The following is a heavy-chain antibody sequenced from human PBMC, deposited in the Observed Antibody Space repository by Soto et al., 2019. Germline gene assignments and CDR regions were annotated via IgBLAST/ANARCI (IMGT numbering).Heavy chain of an antibody. D-gene: IGHD2-2*01. CDR2: LIPIFGTA. J-gene: IGHJ6*02. CDR1: GGTFSSYA. CDR3: ARGDIVVVPAAKSSHYYYYGMDV. Sequence: QVQLVQSGAEVNKPGSSVKVSCKASGGTFSSYAISLVRQATGQGLEWMGGLIPIFGTANYAQQFQGRVTITADESTSTAYMELSSLRSEDTAVYYCARGDIVVVPAAKSSHYYYYGMDVWGQGTTVTVSS. V-gene: IGHV1-69*01.